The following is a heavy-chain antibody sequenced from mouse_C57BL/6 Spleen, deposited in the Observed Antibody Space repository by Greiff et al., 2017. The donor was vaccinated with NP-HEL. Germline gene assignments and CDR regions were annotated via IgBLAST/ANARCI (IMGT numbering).Heavy chain of an antibody. CDR2: ISDGGSYT. J-gene: IGHJ2*01. CDR3: ARGTTVVAMDY. V-gene: IGHV5-4*01. D-gene: IGHD1-1*01. CDR1: GFTFSSYA. Sequence: DVQLVESGGGLVKPGGSLKLSCAASGFTFSSYAMSWVRQTPEKRLEWVATISDGGSYTYYPDNVKGRFTISRDNAKNNLYLQMSHLKSEDTAMYYCARGTTVVAMDYWGQGTTLTVSS.